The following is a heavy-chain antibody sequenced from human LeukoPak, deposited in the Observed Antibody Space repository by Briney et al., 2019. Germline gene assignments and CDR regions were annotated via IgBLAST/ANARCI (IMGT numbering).Heavy chain of an antibody. CDR2: IYYSGST. J-gene: IGHJ5*02. D-gene: IGHD2-2*02. CDR3: ARELGYCSSTSCYKLFDP. V-gene: IGHV4-31*03. CDR1: GDSISSRNYY. Sequence: SETLSLTCIVSGDSISSRNYYWGWIRQHPGKGLEWIGYIYYSGSTYYNPSLKSRVTISVDTSKNQFSLKLSSVTAADTAVYYCARELGYCSSTSCYKLFDPWGQGTLVTVSS.